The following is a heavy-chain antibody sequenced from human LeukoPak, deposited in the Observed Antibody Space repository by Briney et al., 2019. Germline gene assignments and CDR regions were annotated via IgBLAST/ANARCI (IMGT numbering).Heavy chain of an antibody. CDR3: ARLTLSYDFWSSPDP. CDR1: GFSRSTSGVG. V-gene: IGHV2-5*01. Sequence: ESGPTLVKPTQTLTLTCTFAGFSRSTSGVGVGWIRQPPGKALEWLALIYYNGDKRYSPSLKSRLTITKDTSKNQVVLTMTNMDPVDTATYYCARLTLSYDFWSSPDPWGQGTLVTVSS. J-gene: IGHJ5*02. CDR2: IYYNGDK. D-gene: IGHD3-3*01.